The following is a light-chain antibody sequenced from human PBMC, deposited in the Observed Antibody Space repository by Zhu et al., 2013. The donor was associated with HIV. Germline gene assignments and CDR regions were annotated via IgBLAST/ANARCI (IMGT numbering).Light chain of an antibody. CDR3: SSHIDYIGGHGVI. CDR2: EVS. J-gene: IGLJ2*01. Sequence: QSALTQPASVSGSPGQSITISCTGTSSDIGGVLNRVSWYQHHPGEVPKLLISEVSDRPPGVSNRFSGSKSGNTASLTISGLQTEDEADYYCSSHIDYIGGHGVIFGGGTKLTVL. CDR1: SSDIGGVLNR. V-gene: IGLV2-14*01.